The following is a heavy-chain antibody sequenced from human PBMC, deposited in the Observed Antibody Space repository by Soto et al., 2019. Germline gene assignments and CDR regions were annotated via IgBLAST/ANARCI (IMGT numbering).Heavy chain of an antibody. J-gene: IGHJ1*01. Sequence: GASVNLSCKASNVSLSSHFIHWVRQAPGEGLEWMGIINPGPNSYSYSKEFQGRLTLTSDMPSRTVYMQLSNLRSDGTAVYYCAGASSGVSSVVGACWGQGTLVTVSS. CDR1: NVSLSSHF. CDR2: INPGPNSY. D-gene: IGHD2-15*01. V-gene: IGHV1-46*01. CDR3: AGASSGVSSVVGAC.